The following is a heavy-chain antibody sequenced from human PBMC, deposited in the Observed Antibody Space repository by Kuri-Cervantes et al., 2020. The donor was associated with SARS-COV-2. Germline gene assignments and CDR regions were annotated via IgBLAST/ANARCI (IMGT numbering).Heavy chain of an antibody. CDR2: IDPSDSYT. Sequence: KVSCKGSGYSFTSYWISWVRQMPGKGLGWMGRIDPSDSYTNYSPSFQGHVTISADKSISTAYLQWSSLKASDTAMYYCARDMTYYYYGMDVWGQGTTVTVSS. V-gene: IGHV5-10-1*01. CDR3: ARDMTYYYYGMDV. CDR1: GYSFTSYW. J-gene: IGHJ6*02.